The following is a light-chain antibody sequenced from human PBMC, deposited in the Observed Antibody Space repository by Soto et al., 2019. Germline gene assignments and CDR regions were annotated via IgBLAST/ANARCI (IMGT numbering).Light chain of an antibody. CDR2: DAS. Sequence: DIQMTQSPSTMSASVGDRVTITCRASQSISSWLAWYQQKPGKAPKLLIYDASSLESGVPSRFSGSGSGTDFTLTISCLQSEDFATYYCQQYYSYPQTFGQGTKVHI. J-gene: IGKJ1*01. CDR1: QSISSW. V-gene: IGKV1-5*01. CDR3: QQYYSYPQT.